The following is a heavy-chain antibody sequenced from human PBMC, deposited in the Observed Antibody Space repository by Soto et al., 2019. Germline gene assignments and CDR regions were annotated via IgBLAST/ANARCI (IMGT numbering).Heavy chain of an antibody. V-gene: IGHV3-23*01. CDR2: ISGSGGST. Sequence: GGSLRLSCAASGFTFSSYAMSWVRQAPGKGLEWVSAISGSGGSTYYADSVKGRFTISRDNSKNTLYLQMNSLRAEDTAVYYCAKWYYDFWSGYYTGGVGNYYYGMDVWGQGTTVTVSS. D-gene: IGHD3-3*01. J-gene: IGHJ6*02. CDR1: GFTFSSYA. CDR3: AKWYYDFWSGYYTGGVGNYYYGMDV.